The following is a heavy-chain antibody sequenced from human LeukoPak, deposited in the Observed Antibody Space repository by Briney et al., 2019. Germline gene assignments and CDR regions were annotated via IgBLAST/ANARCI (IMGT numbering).Heavy chain of an antibody. CDR1: GFTFSNYS. J-gene: IGHJ4*02. CDR2: ITSSSTV. D-gene: IGHD2-15*01. Sequence: PGGSLRLSCAASGFTFSNYSMNWVRQAPGKGLEWVSYITSSSTVYYAGSVKGRFTISRDDAKNSLFLQMNSLRAEDTAVYYCAGDYCSVPKCYFIDYWGQAALVTDSS. CDR3: AGDYCSVPKCYFIDY. V-gene: IGHV3-48*04.